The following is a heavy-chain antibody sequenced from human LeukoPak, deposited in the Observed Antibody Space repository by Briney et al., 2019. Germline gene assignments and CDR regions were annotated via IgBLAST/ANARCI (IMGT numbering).Heavy chain of an antibody. V-gene: IGHV3-9*03. CDR2: ISWNSGRI. D-gene: IGHD3-22*01. CDR1: GFTFDDYA. CDR3: AKGPYYYDSSGGFDY. Sequence: GGSLRLSCAASGFTFDDYAMHWVRQAPGKGLEWVSGISWNSGRINYADSVKGRFTISRDNAKNSLYLQMNSLRAEDMALYYCAKGPYYYDSSGGFDYWGQGTLVTVSS. J-gene: IGHJ4*02.